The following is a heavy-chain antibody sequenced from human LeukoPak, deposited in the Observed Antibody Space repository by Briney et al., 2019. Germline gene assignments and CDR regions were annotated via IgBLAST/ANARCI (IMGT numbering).Heavy chain of an antibody. J-gene: IGHJ4*02. CDR3: ARAHSGSYAWVDY. CDR1: GFTFSSYW. Sequence: GGSLRLSCAASGFTFSSYWMHWVRQAPGKGLVWVSRINSDGSSTSYADSVKGRFTISRDNAKNMLYLQMNSLRAEDTAVYYCARAHSGSYAWVDYWGQGTLVTVSS. V-gene: IGHV3-74*01. D-gene: IGHD1-26*01. CDR2: INSDGSST.